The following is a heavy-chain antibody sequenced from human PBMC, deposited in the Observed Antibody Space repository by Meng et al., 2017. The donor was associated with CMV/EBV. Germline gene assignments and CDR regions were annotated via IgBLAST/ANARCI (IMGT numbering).Heavy chain of an antibody. Sequence: GESLKISCAASGSTFSSYWMHWVRQAPGKGLVWVSRINSDGSSTSYADSVKGRFTISRDNAKNTLYLQMNSLRAEDTAVYYCARDLPLDGMDVWGQGTTVTVSS. CDR3: ARDLPLDGMDV. CDR1: GSTFSSYW. J-gene: IGHJ6*02. CDR2: INSDGSST. V-gene: IGHV3-74*01.